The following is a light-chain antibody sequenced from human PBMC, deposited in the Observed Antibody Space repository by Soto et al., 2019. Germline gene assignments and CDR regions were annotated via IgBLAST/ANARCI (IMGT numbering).Light chain of an antibody. CDR2: EVS. J-gene: IGLJ3*02. CDR3: SSYTSISTRV. CDR1: SSDVGSYNY. Sequence: QSALTQPASVSGSPGQSITISCTGTSSDVGSYNYVSWYQQHPGKAPKLMIYEVSNRPSGVSNLFSGSKSGNTASLTISGLQPEDEANYYCSSYTSISTRVFGRGTQLTVL. V-gene: IGLV2-14*01.